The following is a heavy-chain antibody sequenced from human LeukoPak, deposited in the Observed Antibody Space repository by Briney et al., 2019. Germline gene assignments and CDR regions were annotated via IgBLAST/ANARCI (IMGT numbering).Heavy chain of an antibody. CDR1: GGSFSGYY. D-gene: IGHD3-10*01. CDR2: INHSGST. J-gene: IGHJ4*02. Sequence: SEALSLTCAVYGGSFSGYYWSWIRQPPGKGLEWIGEINHSGSTNYNPSLKSRVTISVDTSKNQFSLKLSSVTAADTAVYYCARVVFSYYGSGSYYTFDYWGQGTLVTVSS. CDR3: ARVVFSYYGSGSYYTFDY. V-gene: IGHV4-34*01.